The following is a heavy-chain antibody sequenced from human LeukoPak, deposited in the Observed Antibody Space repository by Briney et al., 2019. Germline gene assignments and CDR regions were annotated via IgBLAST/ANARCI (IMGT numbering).Heavy chain of an antibody. CDR2: FSASKNNR. V-gene: IGHV3-23*01. D-gene: IGHD2-15*01. J-gene: IGHJ6*02. CDR1: GFTFSSTS. CDR3: AKNLYCGGGSCYPSALGMDV. Sequence: GGSLRLSCAASGFTFSSTSMSWVRQAPGKGLEWVSSFSASKNNRHYADSVKGRFTISRDNSKNTLFLQMNSLRAEDTAVYYCAKNLYCGGGSCYPSALGMDVWGQGTTVTVSS.